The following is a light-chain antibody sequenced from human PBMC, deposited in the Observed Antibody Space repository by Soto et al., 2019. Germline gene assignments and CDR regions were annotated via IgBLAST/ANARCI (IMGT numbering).Light chain of an antibody. V-gene: IGKV3-15*01. CDR2: GAT. CDR3: QQYNNWPRT. CDR1: QSVSSN. J-gene: IGKJ1*01. Sequence: TTQSPATLSVSPGERATLSCRASQSVSSNLAWYQQKPGQAPRLLIHGATTRATGIPARFSGSGSGTEFTLTISSLQSEDFAVYYCQQYNNWPRTFGQGTKVDI.